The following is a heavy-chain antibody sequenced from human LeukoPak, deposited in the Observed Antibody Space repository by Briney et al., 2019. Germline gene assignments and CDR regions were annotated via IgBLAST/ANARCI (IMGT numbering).Heavy chain of an antibody. CDR3: AKDSGVGGTKQGLFDY. D-gene: IGHD6-19*01. CDR2: ISGSGGST. CDR1: GFTFSSYA. J-gene: IGHJ4*01. V-gene: IGHV3-23*01. Sequence: GGSLRLSCAASGFTFSSYAMSWVRQAPGKGLEWVSAISGSGGSTYYADSVKGRFTISRDNSKNTLYLQMNSLRAEDTAVYYCAKDSGVGGTKQGLFDYWGQGTLVTVYS.